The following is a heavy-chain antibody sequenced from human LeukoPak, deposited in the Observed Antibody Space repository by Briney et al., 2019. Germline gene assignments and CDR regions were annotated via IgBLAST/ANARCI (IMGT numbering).Heavy chain of an antibody. Sequence: GGSLRLSCAASGFTFSDYAMSWVRQAPGKGLEWVSAISTSGSITYYADSVKGRFTISRDNLKNTLYVQMNSLRAEDTAVYYCAKYDFWSGYYFDYWGQGTLVTVSS. CDR1: GFTFSDYA. D-gene: IGHD3-3*01. V-gene: IGHV3-23*01. J-gene: IGHJ4*02. CDR3: AKYDFWSGYYFDY. CDR2: ISTSGSIT.